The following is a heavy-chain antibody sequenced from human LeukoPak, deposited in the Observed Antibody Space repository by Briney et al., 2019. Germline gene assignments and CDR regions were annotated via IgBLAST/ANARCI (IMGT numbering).Heavy chain of an antibody. Sequence: ASVKVSCKASGYTFTSYGISWVRQAPGQGLEWMGWIGAYNGNTNYAQKLQGRVTMTTDTSTSTAYMELRSLRSDDTAVYYCARSAARSGSWGDWFDPWGQGTLVTVSS. CDR2: IGAYNGNT. CDR1: GYTFTSYG. V-gene: IGHV1-18*01. J-gene: IGHJ5*02. D-gene: IGHD3-10*01. CDR3: ARSAARSGSWGDWFDP.